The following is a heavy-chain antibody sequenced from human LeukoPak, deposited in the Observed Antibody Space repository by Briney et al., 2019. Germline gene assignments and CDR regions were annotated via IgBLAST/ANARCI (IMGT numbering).Heavy chain of an antibody. CDR3: ARSYDIWSGYYSF. Sequence: GSVKVSCKASGYTFTGYYMRWVRQAPGQGLEWMGWINPNSGGTNYAQKFQGRVTMTRDTSISTAYMELSRLRSDDTAVYYCARSYDIWSGYYSFWGQGTLVTVSS. D-gene: IGHD3-3*01. V-gene: IGHV1-2*02. J-gene: IGHJ4*02. CDR1: GYTFTGYY. CDR2: INPNSGGT.